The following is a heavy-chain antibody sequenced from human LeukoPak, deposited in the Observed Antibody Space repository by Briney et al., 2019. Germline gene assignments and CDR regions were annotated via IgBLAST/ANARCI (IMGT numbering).Heavy chain of an antibody. J-gene: IGHJ4*02. CDR1: GGSISSSSYY. CDR2: IYYSGST. D-gene: IGHD3-10*01. Sequence: SETLSLTCTVSGGSISSSSYYWGWIRRPPGKGLEWIGSIYYSGSTYYNPSLKSRVTISVDTSKNQFSLKLSSVTAADTAVYYCASYKDYYGSGSSDYWGQGTLVTVSS. V-gene: IGHV4-39*01. CDR3: ASYKDYYGSGSSDY.